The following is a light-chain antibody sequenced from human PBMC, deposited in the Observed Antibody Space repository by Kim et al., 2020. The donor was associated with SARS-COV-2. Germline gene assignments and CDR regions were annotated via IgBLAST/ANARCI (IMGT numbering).Light chain of an antibody. CDR3: TSYTSSHTVV. V-gene: IGLV2-14*03. CDR2: DVT. CDR1: SSDVGSYNY. J-gene: IGLJ2*01. Sequence: QSALTQPASVSGSPGQSITISCSGTSSDVGSYNYVSWYQQHPSNAPKLMIYDVTYRPSGVSNRFSGYTSVNTASPTISGLQAEDEAYYFCTSYTSSHTVVFGGGTQLTVL.